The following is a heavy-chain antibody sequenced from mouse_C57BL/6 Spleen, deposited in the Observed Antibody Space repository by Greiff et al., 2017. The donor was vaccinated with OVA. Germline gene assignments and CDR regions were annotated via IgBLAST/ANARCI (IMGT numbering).Heavy chain of an antibody. CDR2: ISTLAYSI. D-gene: IGHD2-4*01. Sequence: EVKLMESGGGLVQPGGSLKLSCAASGFTFSDYGMAWVRQAPRKGPEWVAFISTLAYSIYYADTVTGRFPISRENAKNTLYLEMSSLRSEDTAMYYCASSYDYDGGWFAYWGQGTLVTVSA. CDR3: ASSYDYDGGWFAY. V-gene: IGHV5-15*01. CDR1: GFTFSDYG. J-gene: IGHJ3*01.